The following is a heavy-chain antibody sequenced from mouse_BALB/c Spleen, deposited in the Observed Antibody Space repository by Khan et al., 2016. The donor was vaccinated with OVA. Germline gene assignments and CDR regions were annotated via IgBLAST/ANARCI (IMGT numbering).Heavy chain of an antibody. Sequence: EVQLQQSGPELVKPGASVKMSCKASGYTFTSYIIHWVKQKPGQGLEWIGYINPYNDYTKYNEKFKGKATLTSDKSSSTTYMERSSLASEDSAVYYCAKDLYYEYDDPFWGQGTLVTVSA. CDR3: AKDLYYEYDDPF. CDR1: GYTFTSYI. CDR2: INPYNDYT. D-gene: IGHD2-4*01. V-gene: IGHV1S136*01. J-gene: IGHJ3*01.